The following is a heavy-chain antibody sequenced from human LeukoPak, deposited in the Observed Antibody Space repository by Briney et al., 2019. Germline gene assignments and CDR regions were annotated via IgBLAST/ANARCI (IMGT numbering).Heavy chain of an antibody. CDR3: AKSCPYQLLWFYYYGMDV. CDR2: ISDSGGNT. Sequence: GGSLRLSCAASGFTFSNYAMSWVRQAPGKGLEWVSTISDSGGNTYYADSVKGRFTISRDNSKNTLYLQMNSLRAEDTAVYYCAKSCPYQLLWFYYYGMDVWGQGTTVTVSS. CDR1: GFTFSNYA. J-gene: IGHJ6*02. D-gene: IGHD2-2*01. V-gene: IGHV3-23*01.